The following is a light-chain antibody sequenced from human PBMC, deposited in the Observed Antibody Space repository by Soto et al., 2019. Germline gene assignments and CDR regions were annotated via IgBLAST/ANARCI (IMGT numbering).Light chain of an antibody. CDR3: QQYDNLQYT. CDR2: DAS. Sequence: DIQMTQSPSSLSASVGDRVTITCQASQDISNYLNWYQQKPGKAPKLLIYDASNLETGVPSRFSGSGSRTDFTFTISSLQPEDIATYYCQQYDNLQYTFGQGTKLEIK. J-gene: IGKJ2*01. CDR1: QDISNY. V-gene: IGKV1-33*01.